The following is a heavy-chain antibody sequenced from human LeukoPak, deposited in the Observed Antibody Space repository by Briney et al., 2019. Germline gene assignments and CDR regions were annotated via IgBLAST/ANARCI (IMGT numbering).Heavy chain of an antibody. V-gene: IGHV4-59*04. Sequence: PSETLSLTCTVSGGSISSYYWSWIRQPPGKGLEWIGYIYHSGSTYYNPSLKSRVTISVDRSKNQFSLKLSSVTAADTAVYYCVFSSSYDAFDIWGQGTMVTVSS. D-gene: IGHD6-13*01. CDR1: GGSISSYY. J-gene: IGHJ3*02. CDR2: IYHSGST. CDR3: VFSSSYDAFDI.